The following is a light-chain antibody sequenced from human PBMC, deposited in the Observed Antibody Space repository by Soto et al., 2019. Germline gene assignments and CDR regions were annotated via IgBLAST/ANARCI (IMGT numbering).Light chain of an antibody. CDR2: DAS. CDR3: QQRSNWPPIT. V-gene: IGKV3-11*01. J-gene: IGKJ5*01. Sequence: EIVMTQSPATLSVSPGERATLSCRASQFISRSLAWYQQKPGQAPRLLIHDASDRATGIPGRFSGSGSGTAFTLTISSLEPEDFAVYYCQQRSNWPPITFGQGTRLEIK. CDR1: QFISRS.